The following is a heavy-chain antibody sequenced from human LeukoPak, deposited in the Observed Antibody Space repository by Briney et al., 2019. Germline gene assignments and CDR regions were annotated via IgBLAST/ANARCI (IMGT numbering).Heavy chain of an antibody. D-gene: IGHD5-12*01. J-gene: IGHJ2*01. V-gene: IGHV1-24*01. Sequence: GASVKVSCKVSGYTLTELAMHWVRQAPGKGLEWMGSFDPEDGETIYAQKFQGRVTMTEDTSTDTAYMELSSLRSEDTAVYYCATASYIVATPRYFDLWGRGTLVTVSS. CDR3: ATASYIVATPRYFDL. CDR1: GYTLTELA. CDR2: FDPEDGET.